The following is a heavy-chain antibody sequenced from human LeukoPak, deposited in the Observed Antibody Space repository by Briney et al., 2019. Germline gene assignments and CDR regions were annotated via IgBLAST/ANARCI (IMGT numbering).Heavy chain of an antibody. CDR1: GFTFNNYA. V-gene: IGHV3-23*01. CDR3: ARRGGSGSYYPFDY. Sequence: GGSLRLSCAASGFTFNNYAMIWVRQAPGKGLEWVSTISTAGAGTYYADSVKGRFTIFRDNSKNTLYLQMNSLRAEDTAVYYCARRGGSGSYYPFDYWGQGTLVTVSS. J-gene: IGHJ4*02. D-gene: IGHD3-10*01. CDR2: ISTAGAGT.